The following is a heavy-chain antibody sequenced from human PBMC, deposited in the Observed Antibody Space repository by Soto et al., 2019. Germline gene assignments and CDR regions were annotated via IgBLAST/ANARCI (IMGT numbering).Heavy chain of an antibody. CDR1: GGSISGYY. Sequence: VQLQESGPGLVNPSETLSLTCTVSGGSISGYYWGWIRQPPGKGLEWIGNIHYSGPTNYNPSLRSRVPISVDTAKTQLSLNLPSVTAADTAVYYCASLVGYPDQGRFDPWGQGTLVTASS. J-gene: IGHJ5*02. CDR2: IHYSGPT. D-gene: IGHD6-25*01. V-gene: IGHV4-59*08. CDR3: ASLVGYPDQGRFDP.